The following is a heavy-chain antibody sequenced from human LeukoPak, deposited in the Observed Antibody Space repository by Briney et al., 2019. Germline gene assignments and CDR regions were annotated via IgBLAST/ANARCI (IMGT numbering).Heavy chain of an antibody. CDR3: AAEYCSSTSCYFGMDV. J-gene: IGHJ6*02. CDR2: ISAYNGNT. CDR1: GYTFTSYG. V-gene: IGHV1-18*01. Sequence: ASVKVSCKATGYTFTSYGISWVRQAPGQGLEWMGWISAYNGNTNYAQKLQGRVTMTTDTSTSTAYMELRSLRSDDTAVYYCAAEYCSSTSCYFGMDVWGQGTMVTVSS. D-gene: IGHD2-2*01.